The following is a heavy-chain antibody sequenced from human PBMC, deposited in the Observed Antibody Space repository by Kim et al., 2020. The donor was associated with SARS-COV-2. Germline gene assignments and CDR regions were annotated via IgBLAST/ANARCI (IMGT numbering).Heavy chain of an antibody. CDR3: ASLRTYDYVWGSYDY. D-gene: IGHD3-16*01. Sequence: DSVKGRFTISRDNAKNSLYLQLNSQRAEDTAVYYCASLRTYDYVWGSYDYWGQGTLVTVSS. J-gene: IGHJ4*02. V-gene: IGHV3-21*01.